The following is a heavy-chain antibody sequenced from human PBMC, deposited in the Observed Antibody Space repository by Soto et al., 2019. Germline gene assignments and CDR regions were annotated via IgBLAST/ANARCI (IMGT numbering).Heavy chain of an antibody. Sequence: EVQLLESGGGLVQPGGSLRLSCAASGFTFSSYAMSWVRQAPGKGLEWVSAISGSGGSTYYADSVKGRFTISRDNSKNTLYLQMNSLRAEDTAVYYCAKDGRASSSSWYLVMEANGRAFDYWGQGTLVTVSS. CDR2: ISGSGGST. V-gene: IGHV3-23*01. J-gene: IGHJ4*02. D-gene: IGHD6-13*01. CDR1: GFTFSSYA. CDR3: AKDGRASSSSWYLVMEANGRAFDY.